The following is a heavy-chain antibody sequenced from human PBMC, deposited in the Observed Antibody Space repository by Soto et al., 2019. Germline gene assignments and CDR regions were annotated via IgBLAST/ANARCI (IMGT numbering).Heavy chain of an antibody. CDR3: ARGKFYAFDI. CDR1: AVSIRIRNW. V-gene: IGHV4-4*02. CDR2: IDHSGTT. Sequence: PSETLSLTCAVSAVSIRIRNWWAWVREAPGKGLEWIGEIDHSGTTNYNPSLNSRVTISLDRSKNQFSLRLTSVAAADTAVYFCARGKFYAFDIWGQGTMVT. J-gene: IGHJ3*02.